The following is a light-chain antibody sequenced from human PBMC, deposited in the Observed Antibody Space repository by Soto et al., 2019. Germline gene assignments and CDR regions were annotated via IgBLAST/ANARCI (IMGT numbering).Light chain of an antibody. V-gene: IGLV1-44*01. CDR1: SASIGSNT. CDR3: AAWDDSLNGYV. Sequence: QAVLTQPPSASGTPGPRVTISCSGNSASIGSNTVNWYQQLPGTAPKLLIYSNNQRPSGVPDRFSGSKSGTSASLAISGLQSEDEADFYCAAWDDSLNGYVFGTGTKVTVL. CDR2: SNN. J-gene: IGLJ1*01.